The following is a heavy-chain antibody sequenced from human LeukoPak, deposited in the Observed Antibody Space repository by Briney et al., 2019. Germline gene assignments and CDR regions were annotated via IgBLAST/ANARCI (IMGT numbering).Heavy chain of an antibody. V-gene: IGHV3-7*01. D-gene: IGHD3-22*01. CDR1: GFTFSSYW. Sequence: PGGSLRLSCAASGFTFSSYWMSWVRQAPGKGLEWVANIKQDGSEKYYVDSVKGRFTISRDNAKNSLYLQMNSLRAEDTAVYYCAGAVPYYYDSSGRPGAFDIWGQGTMVTVSS. CDR3: AGAVPYYYDSSGRPGAFDI. CDR2: IKQDGSEK. J-gene: IGHJ3*02.